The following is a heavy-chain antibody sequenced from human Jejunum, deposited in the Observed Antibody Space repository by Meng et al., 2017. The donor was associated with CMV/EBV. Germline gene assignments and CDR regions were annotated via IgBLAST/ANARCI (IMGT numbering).Heavy chain of an antibody. D-gene: IGHD4-23*01. J-gene: IGHJ4*02. Sequence: GYISRSSYYWGLISQSTGKGLEWIGSINYSGIAYYKTSLTSRATISLDTSKNQFSLKLTSVTAADTAVYYCATTDPTYGGNYYFDYWGQGTLVTVSS. CDR1: GYISRSSYY. CDR3: ATTDPTYGGNYYFDY. CDR2: INYSGIA. V-gene: IGHV4-39*07.